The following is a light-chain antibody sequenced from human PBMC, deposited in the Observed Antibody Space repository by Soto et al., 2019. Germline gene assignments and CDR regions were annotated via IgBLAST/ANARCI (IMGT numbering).Light chain of an antibody. CDR2: MGS. J-gene: IGKJ1*01. Sequence: VLTQSPATLSLFPGERATLSCRASQSISSNLAWYLQKPGQYPQLLIYMGSKRASGVPDRFSGSGSGTYFTLKISRVEAEDAGVYYCMQALQTTRTFGQGTKVDIK. CDR1: QSISSN. CDR3: MQALQTTRT. V-gene: IGKV2-28*01.